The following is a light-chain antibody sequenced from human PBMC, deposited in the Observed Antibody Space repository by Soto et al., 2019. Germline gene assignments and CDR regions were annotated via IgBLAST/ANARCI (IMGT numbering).Light chain of an antibody. Sequence: EMVVSQSPATLALSPGERATLSCRASQSVSSNLTWYQHKPGQAPRLLIYGASTRATGVPARVSGSGSGTEFTLTISSLQAEDFAVYYCQQYNDWWTFGQGTKV. V-gene: IGKV3-15*01. J-gene: IGKJ1*01. CDR3: QQYNDWWT. CDR1: QSVSSN. CDR2: GAS.